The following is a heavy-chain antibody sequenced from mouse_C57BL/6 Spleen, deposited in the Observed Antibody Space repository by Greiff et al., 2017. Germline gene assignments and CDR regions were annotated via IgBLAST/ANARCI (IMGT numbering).Heavy chain of an antibody. V-gene: IGHV1-84*01. CDR3: ARSRGNYVYYFDY. Sequence: VQLQQSGPELVKPGASVKISCKASGYTFTDYYINWVKQRPGQGLEGNGWIYPGSGNTKYNEKFKGKATLTVDTSSSTAYMQLSSLTSEDSAVYFCARSRGNYVYYFDYWGQGTTLTVSS. CDR2: IYPGSGNT. CDR1: GYTFTDYY. J-gene: IGHJ2*01. D-gene: IGHD2-1*01.